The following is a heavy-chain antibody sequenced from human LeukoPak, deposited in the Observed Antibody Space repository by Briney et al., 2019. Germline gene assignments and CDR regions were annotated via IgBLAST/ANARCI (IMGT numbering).Heavy chain of an antibody. CDR1: GGSFSGYY. CDR3: ARWLVYFDY. V-gene: IGHV4-34*01. Sequence: PSETLSLTCAVYGGSFSGYYWSWIRQPPGKGLEWIGEINHSGSTNYNPSLKSRVTISVDTSKNQFSLKLSSVTAADTAVYYCARWLVYFDYWGQGTLVTVSS. J-gene: IGHJ4*02. D-gene: IGHD6-19*01. CDR2: INHSGST.